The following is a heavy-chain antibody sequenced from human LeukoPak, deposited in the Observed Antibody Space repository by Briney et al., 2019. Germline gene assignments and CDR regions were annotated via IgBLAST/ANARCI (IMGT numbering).Heavy chain of an antibody. CDR1: GFTFSSYA. Sequence: GGSLRLSCAASGFTFSSYAMSWVRQAPGKGLEWVSGIDSGESTYYANFAKGRFTISRDNSKNTLYLQMNSLRAEDTAVYYCAKLGGQELHNYYVAVCGKGTTVAVSS. J-gene: IGHJ6*03. V-gene: IGHV3-23*01. D-gene: IGHD3-16*01. CDR3: AKLGGQELHNYYVAV. CDR2: IDSGEST.